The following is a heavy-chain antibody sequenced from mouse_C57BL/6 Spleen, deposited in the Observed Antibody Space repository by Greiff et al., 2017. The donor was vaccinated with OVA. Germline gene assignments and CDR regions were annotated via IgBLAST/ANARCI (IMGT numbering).Heavy chain of an antibody. CDR1: GFTFSSYA. D-gene: IGHD2-4*01. CDR2: ISSGGDYI. J-gene: IGHJ3*01. V-gene: IGHV5-9-1*02. Sequence: EVKVVESGEGLVKPGGSLKLSCAASGFTFSSYAMSWVRQTPEKRLEWVAYISSGGDYIYYADTVKGRFTISRDNARNTLYLQMSSLKSEDTAMYYCTRRGDYDYDDGAWFAYWGQGTLVTVSA. CDR3: TRRGDYDYDDGAWFAY.